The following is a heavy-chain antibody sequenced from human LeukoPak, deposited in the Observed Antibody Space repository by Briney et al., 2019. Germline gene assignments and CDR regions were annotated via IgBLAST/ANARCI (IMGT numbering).Heavy chain of an antibody. CDR3: ARTRTLPIAGGFDT. J-gene: IGHJ5*02. CDR1: GFTFSFYW. V-gene: IGHV3-30*03. Sequence: GGSLRLSCVASGFTFSFYWMGWVRQAPGKGLGWVAVISYDGSNKYYADSVKGRFTISRDNSKNTLYLQMNSLRAEDTAVYYCARTRTLPIAGGFDTWGQGSLVTVSS. CDR2: ISYDGSNK. D-gene: IGHD3-16*01.